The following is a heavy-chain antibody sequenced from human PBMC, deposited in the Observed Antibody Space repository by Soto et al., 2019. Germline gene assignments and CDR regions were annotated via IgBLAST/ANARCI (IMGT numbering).Heavy chain of an antibody. V-gene: IGHV4-30-4*01. Sequence: SETLSLTCTVSGGSISSGDYYWSWIRQPPGKGLEWIGYIYYSGSTYYNPSLKSRVTISVDTSKNQFSLKLSSVTAADTAVYYCARAGFWSGTSLDYWGQGTLVTIS. CDR2: IYYSGST. CDR1: GGSISSGDYY. D-gene: IGHD3-3*01. J-gene: IGHJ4*02. CDR3: ARAGFWSGTSLDY.